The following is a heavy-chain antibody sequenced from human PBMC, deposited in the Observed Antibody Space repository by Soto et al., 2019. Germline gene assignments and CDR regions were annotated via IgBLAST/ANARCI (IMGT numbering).Heavy chain of an antibody. CDR2: IIPIFGTA. Sequence: SVKVSCKASGGTFSSYAISWVRQAPGQGLEWMGGIIPIFGTANYAQKFQGRVTITADKSTSTAYMELSSLRSEDTAVYYCARDPTAGELPYFDYWGQGTLVTVSS. J-gene: IGHJ4*02. V-gene: IGHV1-69*06. D-gene: IGHD1-26*01. CDR3: ARDPTAGELPYFDY. CDR1: GGTFSSYA.